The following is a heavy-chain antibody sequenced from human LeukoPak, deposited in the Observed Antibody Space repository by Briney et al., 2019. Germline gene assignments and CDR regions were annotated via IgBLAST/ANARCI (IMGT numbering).Heavy chain of an antibody. Sequence: GGSLRLSGAASGFTFSSYSMNWVRQAPGTGLEWVSSISSSSSYIYYADSVKGRFTISRDNAKNSLYLQMNSLRAEDTAVYYCARDDGGSYFDYWGQGTLVTVSS. CDR3: ARDDGGSYFDY. CDR2: ISSSSSYI. V-gene: IGHV3-21*01. J-gene: IGHJ4*02. CDR1: GFTFSSYS. D-gene: IGHD3-3*01.